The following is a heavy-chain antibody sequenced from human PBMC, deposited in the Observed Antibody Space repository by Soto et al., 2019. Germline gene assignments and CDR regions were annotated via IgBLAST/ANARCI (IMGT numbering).Heavy chain of an antibody. V-gene: IGHV3-30-3*01. J-gene: IGHJ6*02. CDR2: ISYDGSKK. Sequence: QVQLVESGGGVVQPGRSLRLSCAASGFTFSDYAIHWVRQAPGKGLEWVAVISYDGSKKYYADSVKGRFTISRDNSKNTLFLQINSLRPDDTAVYYCARERYCSGSLRALPGLDVWGQGTTVTVSS. CDR3: ARERYCSGSLRALPGLDV. CDR1: GFTFSDYA. D-gene: IGHD3-10*01.